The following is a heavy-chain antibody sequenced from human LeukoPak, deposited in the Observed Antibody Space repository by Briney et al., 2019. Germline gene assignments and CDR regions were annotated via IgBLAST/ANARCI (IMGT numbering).Heavy chain of an antibody. V-gene: IGHV4-30-2*01. J-gene: IGHJ4*02. D-gene: IGHD3-16*01. CDR3: ARGGGGYYFDY. Sequence: SQTLSLTCTVSGGSINSGGYYWSWIRQPPGKGLEWIGYIYHSGSTYYNPSLKSRVTISVDRSKNQFSLKLSSVTAADTAVYYCARGGGGYYFDYWGQGTLVTVSS. CDR1: GGSINSGGYY. CDR2: IYHSGST.